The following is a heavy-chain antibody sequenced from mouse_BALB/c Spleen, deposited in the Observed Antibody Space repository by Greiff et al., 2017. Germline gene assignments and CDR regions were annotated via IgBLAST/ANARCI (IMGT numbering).Heavy chain of an antibody. CDR3: TRVGNPRDWFAY. V-gene: IGHV2-9*02. J-gene: IGHJ3*01. D-gene: IGHD4-1*01. Sequence: VQRVESGPGLVAPSQSLSITCTVSGFSLTSYGVYWVRQPLGKGLEWLGVIWAGGSTNYNSALMSRLSISKDNSKSQVFLKMNSLQTDDTAMYCCTRVGNPRDWFAYWGQGTLVTVSA. CDR2: IWAGGST. CDR1: GFSLTSYG.